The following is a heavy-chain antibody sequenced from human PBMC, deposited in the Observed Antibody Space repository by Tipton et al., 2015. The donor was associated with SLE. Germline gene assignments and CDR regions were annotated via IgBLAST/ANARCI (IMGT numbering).Heavy chain of an antibody. J-gene: IGHJ4*02. CDR2: INTYRGNT. CDR1: GYTFPSYG. CDR3: AIGVAGTLFFDY. Sequence: QVQLVQSGAEVKKAGASVKVSCKASGYTFPSYGISWVRQAPGQGLEWMGWINTYRGNTNYVKRFQGRASMTTDTSTSTAYMELRSLRSDDTAVYYCAIGVAGTLFFDYWGQGTLVTVSS. D-gene: IGHD6-19*01. V-gene: IGHV1-18*01.